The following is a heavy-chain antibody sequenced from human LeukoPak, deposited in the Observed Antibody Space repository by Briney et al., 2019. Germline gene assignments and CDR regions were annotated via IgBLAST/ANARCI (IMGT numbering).Heavy chain of an antibody. CDR2: FCSDGST. V-gene: IGHV4-59*11. D-gene: IGHD2-8*02. J-gene: IGHJ3*02. Sequence: SETLSLTCTVSGASISQHYWSWIRQPPGKGLEYVGYFCSDGSTNYSSSVRRRVTILVGASNNQFTLNLRSVIAADTAKYYCTRGITGHYRSRRGFAFDIWGQGTVVAVSS. CDR1: GASISQHY. CDR3: TRGITGHYRSRRGFAFDI.